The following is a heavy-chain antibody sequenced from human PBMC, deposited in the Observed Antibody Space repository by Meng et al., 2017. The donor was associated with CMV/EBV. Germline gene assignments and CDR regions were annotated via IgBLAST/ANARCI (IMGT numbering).Heavy chain of an antibody. CDR3: ARVVGDVVVPAATQYYFDY. CDR2: IYYSGST. Sequence: SETLSLTCTVSGGSISSYYWSWIRQPPGKGLEWIGYIYYSGSTNYNPSLESRVTISVDTSKNQFSLKLSSVTAADTAVYYCARVVGDVVVPAATQYYFDYWGKGTLVTVSS. D-gene: IGHD2-2*01. V-gene: IGHV4-59*01. CDR1: GGSISSYY. J-gene: IGHJ4*02.